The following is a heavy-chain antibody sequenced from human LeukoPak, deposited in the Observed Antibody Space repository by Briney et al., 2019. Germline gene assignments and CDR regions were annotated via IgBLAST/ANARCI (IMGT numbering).Heavy chain of an antibody. CDR1: GFTFSSYG. CDR2: IWYDGSNK. CDR3: ARGGPTYGDYGIPILNYYYGMDV. J-gene: IGHJ6*02. Sequence: PGGSLRLSCAASGFTFSSYGMHWVRQAPGKGLEWVAVIWYDGSNKYYADSVKGRFTISRDNSKNTLYLQMNSLRAGDTAVYYCARGGPTYGDYGIPILNYYYGMDVWGQGTTVTVSS. V-gene: IGHV3-33*01. D-gene: IGHD4-17*01.